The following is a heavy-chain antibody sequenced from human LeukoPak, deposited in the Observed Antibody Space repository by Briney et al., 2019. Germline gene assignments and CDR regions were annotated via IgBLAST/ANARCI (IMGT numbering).Heavy chain of an antibody. CDR2: IYWDDDK. D-gene: IGHD4-17*01. CDR1: GFSLSTSGVN. V-gene: IGHV2-5*02. Sequence: SGPTLVNPTQTLTLTCTSSGFSLSTSGVNVGWIRQPPGKALEWLALIYWDDDKRYCPSLKSRLTITKDTSKNQVVLTMINMDSVDTATYYCAHSHGDYVPQAFDIWGQGTMVTVSS. CDR3: AHSHGDYVPQAFDI. J-gene: IGHJ3*02.